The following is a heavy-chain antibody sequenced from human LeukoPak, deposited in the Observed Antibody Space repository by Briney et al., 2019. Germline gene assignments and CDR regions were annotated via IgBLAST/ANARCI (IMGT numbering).Heavy chain of an antibody. D-gene: IGHD3-22*01. CDR1: GFTFSSYA. CDR2: ISYDGSNK. CDR3: ARDYYDSSGYYYDY. Sequence: GGSLRLSCAASGFTFSSYAMHWVRQAPGKGLEWVAVISYDGSNKYYADSVKGRFTISRDNSKNTLYLQMNSLRAEDTAVYYCARDYYDSSGYYYDYWGQGTLVTVSS. V-gene: IGHV3-30-3*01. J-gene: IGHJ4*02.